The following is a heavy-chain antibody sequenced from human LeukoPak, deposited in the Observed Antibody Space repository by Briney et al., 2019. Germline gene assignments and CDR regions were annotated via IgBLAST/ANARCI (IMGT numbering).Heavy chain of an antibody. CDR3: ARGRGSGWYEEKFDY. CDR1: GGSISSSSYY. D-gene: IGHD6-19*01. V-gene: IGHV4-39*01. J-gene: IGHJ4*02. Sequence: SETLSLTCTVSGGSISSSSYYWGWIRQPPGKGLEWIGSIYYSGSTYYNPSLKSRVTISVDTSKNQFSLKLSSVTAADTAVYYCARGRGSGWYEEKFDYWGQGTLVTVSS. CDR2: IYYSGST.